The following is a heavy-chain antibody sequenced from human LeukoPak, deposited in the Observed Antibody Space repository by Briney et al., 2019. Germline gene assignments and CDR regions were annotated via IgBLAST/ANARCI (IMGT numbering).Heavy chain of an antibody. Sequence: GGSLRLSCAASGFIIRNYGMHWVRQAPGKGLEWAAVISHDAKEKYYGDPVKGRFTISRDNSKNTLYLQMNNIRAEDTATYYCAKGVFGSRSTSFADSWGQGALVTVSS. D-gene: IGHD3-10*01. V-gene: IGHV3-30*18. CDR1: GFIIRNYG. CDR3: AKGVFGSRSTSFADS. CDR2: ISHDAKEK. J-gene: IGHJ4*02.